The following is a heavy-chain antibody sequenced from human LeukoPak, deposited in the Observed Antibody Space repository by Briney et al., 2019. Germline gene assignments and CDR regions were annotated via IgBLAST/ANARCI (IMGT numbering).Heavy chain of an antibody. J-gene: IGHJ5*02. V-gene: IGHV1-2*06. CDR2: INPNSGGT. CDR3: ARDSRKPGIAAAVAGS. D-gene: IGHD6-13*01. CDR1: GYTFTSYY. Sequence: EASVKVSCKASGYTFTSYYMHWVRQAPGQGLEWMGRINPNSGGTNYAQKFQGRVTMTRDTSISTAYMELSRLRSDDTAVYYCARDSRKPGIAAAVAGSWGQGTLVTVSS.